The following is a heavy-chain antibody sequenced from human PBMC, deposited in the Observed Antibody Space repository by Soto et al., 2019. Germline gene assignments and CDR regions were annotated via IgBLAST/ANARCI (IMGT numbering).Heavy chain of an antibody. Sequence: EVQLVESGGGLVQPGGSLRLSCAASGFTFSSYSMNWVRQAPGKGLEWVSYIGSSGSTIYYADSVKGRFTISRDSAKNSLYLQMDSVRDEDTAVYYCARDLGYGLFDYWGQGTLVTVSS. CDR3: ARDLGYGLFDY. V-gene: IGHV3-48*02. CDR1: GFTFSSYS. D-gene: IGHD5-18*01. J-gene: IGHJ4*02. CDR2: IGSSGSTI.